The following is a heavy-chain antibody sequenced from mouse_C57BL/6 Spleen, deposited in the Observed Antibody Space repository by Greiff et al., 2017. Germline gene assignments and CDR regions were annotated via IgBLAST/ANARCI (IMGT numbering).Heavy chain of an antibody. D-gene: IGHD2-2*01. CDR2: IYPSDSGT. CDR3: TTMVKSYFDY. J-gene: IGHJ2*01. Sequence: QVQLQQPGAELVRPGSSVKLSCKASGYTFTSYWMAWVKQRPGQGLEWIGNIYPSDSGTHYNQKFKDKATLTVDKSSSTAYMQLSSLTSEDSAVYYCTTMVKSYFDYWGQGTTLTVSS. CDR1: GYTFTSYW. V-gene: IGHV1-61*01.